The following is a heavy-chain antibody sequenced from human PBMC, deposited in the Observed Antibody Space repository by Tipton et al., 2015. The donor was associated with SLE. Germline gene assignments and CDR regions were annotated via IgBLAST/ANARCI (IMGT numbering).Heavy chain of an antibody. CDR3: ARDDPDGESSGKPGDH. D-gene: IGHD3-22*01. CDR1: GGSINTYY. Sequence: TLSLTCTVSGGSINTYYWSWIRQPPGKGLEWIGYIYYSGSTNYNPSLKSRVTIPVDTSKNQFSLKLSSVTAADTAVYYCARDDPDGESSGKPGDHWGQGTLVTVSS. J-gene: IGHJ4*02. V-gene: IGHV4-59*01. CDR2: IYYSGST.